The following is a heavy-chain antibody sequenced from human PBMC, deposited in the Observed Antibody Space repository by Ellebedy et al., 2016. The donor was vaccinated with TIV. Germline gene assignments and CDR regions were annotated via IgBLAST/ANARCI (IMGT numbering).Heavy chain of an antibody. CDR1: GGSISSGGYY. CDR2: IYYSGST. Sequence: LRLSXTVSGGSISSGGYYWSWIRQHPGKGLEWIGYIYYSGSTYYNPSLKSRVTISVDTSKNQFSLKLSSVTAADTAVYYCARAPEPFGGVIVEYYFDYWGQGTLVTVSS. CDR3: ARAPEPFGGVIVEYYFDY. D-gene: IGHD3-16*02. V-gene: IGHV4-31*03. J-gene: IGHJ4*02.